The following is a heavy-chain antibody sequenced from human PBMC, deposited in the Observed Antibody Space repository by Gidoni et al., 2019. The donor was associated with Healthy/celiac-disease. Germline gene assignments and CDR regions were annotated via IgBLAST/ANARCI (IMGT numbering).Heavy chain of an antibody. CDR3: ARLYYDSSGYQGDWFDP. V-gene: IGHV3-21*01. D-gene: IGHD3-22*01. Sequence: EVQLVESGGGLVKPWGSLRLSGAASGFTFRSYSMNWGRPAPGKGLEWFSSISSSSSYIYYADSVKGRCTISRDNAKNSLYLQMNSLRAEDTAVYYCARLYYDSSGYQGDWFDPWGQGTLVTVSS. J-gene: IGHJ5*02. CDR2: ISSSSSYI. CDR1: GFTFRSYS.